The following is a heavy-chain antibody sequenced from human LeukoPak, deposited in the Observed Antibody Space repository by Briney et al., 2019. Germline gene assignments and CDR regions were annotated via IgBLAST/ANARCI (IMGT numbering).Heavy chain of an antibody. CDR2: IYYSGST. D-gene: IGHD3-3*01. CDR1: GGSISSHY. J-gene: IGHJ6*03. CDR3: ARGITIFGVARYYYMDV. Sequence: SETLSLTCTVSGGSISSHYWSWIRQPPGKGLEWIRYIYYSGSTNYNPSLKSRVTISVDTSKNQFSLKLSSVTAADTAVYYCARGITIFGVARYYYMDVWGKGTTVTVSS. V-gene: IGHV4-59*11.